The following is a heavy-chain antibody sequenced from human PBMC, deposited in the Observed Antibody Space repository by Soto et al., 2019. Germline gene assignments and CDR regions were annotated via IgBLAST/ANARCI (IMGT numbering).Heavy chain of an antibody. D-gene: IGHD6-13*01. J-gene: IGHJ4*02. CDR1: GFTFSYYG. V-gene: IGHV3-33*01. CDR2: IWFDGSNK. CDR3: ARLYSSTWHLYS. Sequence: QVQLVETGGGVVQPGRSLRLSCAVSGFTFSYYGMHWVRQAPGKGLEWVAVIWFDGSNKSYVDSVKGRFTVSRDNSKNTLYLQMNSLRVEDTAMYYCARLYSSTWHLYSWGQGTLVTVSS.